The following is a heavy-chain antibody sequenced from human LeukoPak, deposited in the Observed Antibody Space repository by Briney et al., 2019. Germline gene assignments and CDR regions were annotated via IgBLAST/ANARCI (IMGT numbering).Heavy chain of an antibody. CDR1: GFTFSSYS. CDR3: AKGEPPKSSRGYFDY. Sequence: GGSLRLSCAASGFTFSSYSMNWVRQAPGKGLEWVSYISSSSSTIYYADSVKGRFTISRDNSKNTLYLQMNSLRAEDTAVYYCAKGEPPKSSRGYFDYWGQGTLVTVSS. D-gene: IGHD1-26*01. J-gene: IGHJ4*02. CDR2: ISSSSSTI. V-gene: IGHV3-48*01.